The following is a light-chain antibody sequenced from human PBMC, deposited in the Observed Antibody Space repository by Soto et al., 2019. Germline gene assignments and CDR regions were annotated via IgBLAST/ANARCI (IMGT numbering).Light chain of an antibody. Sequence: QSVLTQPPSVSAATGQKVSISCSGTSSNLGKNSVSWYQHLPGTAPRLLIYDNNNRPSGIPDRFSGSKSATSATLGITGLQTGDEADYYCGTWDDSLSAGVFGGGTKLTVL. CDR1: SSNLGKNS. CDR3: GTWDDSLSAGV. CDR2: DNN. V-gene: IGLV1-51*01. J-gene: IGLJ2*01.